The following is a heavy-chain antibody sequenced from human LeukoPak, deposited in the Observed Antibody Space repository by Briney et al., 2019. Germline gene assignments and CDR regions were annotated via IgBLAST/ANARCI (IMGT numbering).Heavy chain of an antibody. J-gene: IGHJ6*02. CDR3: ARDVPFLAAAGPTYYYYGMDV. Sequence: GGSLRLSCEASGFTFRNYWMNWVRQAPGKGLEWVANIKEDGSEKHYVDSVKGRFTISRDNAKNSLYLQMNSLRAEGTAVYYCARDVPFLAAAGPTYYYYGMDVWGQGTTVTVSS. D-gene: IGHD6-13*01. V-gene: IGHV3-7*03. CDR2: IKEDGSEK. CDR1: GFTFRNYW.